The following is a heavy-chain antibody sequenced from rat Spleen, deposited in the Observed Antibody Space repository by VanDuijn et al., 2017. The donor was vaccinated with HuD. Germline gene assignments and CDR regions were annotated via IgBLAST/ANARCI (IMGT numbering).Heavy chain of an antibody. CDR2: ISYDGSRT. D-gene: IGHD2-5*01. V-gene: IGHV5-29*01. J-gene: IGHJ1*01. CDR1: GFFFSNYG. Sequence: EVQLVESGGGLVQPGRSLKLSCGASGFFFSNYGMHWIRQAPTKGLEWVATISYDGSRTYYRDSVKGRFTISRDNGKSILYLEMDSLRSEDMATYYCVRQGYLRDWYFDFWGPGTMVTVSS. CDR3: VRQGYLRDWYFDF.